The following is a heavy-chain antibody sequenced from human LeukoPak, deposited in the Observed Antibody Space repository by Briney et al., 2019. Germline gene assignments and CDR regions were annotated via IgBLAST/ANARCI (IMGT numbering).Heavy chain of an antibody. CDR2: ISDDGRNK. Sequence: GGSLRLSCAASGFTFSSHAMHWVRQAPGKELEWVGVISDDGRNKNYADSVKGRFTISRDNSKDTLYLQMNSLRDEDTAVYYCAKRPSDYGDYVTYFDYWGQGTLVTVSS. CDR3: AKRPSDYGDYVTYFDY. CDR1: GFTFSSHA. J-gene: IGHJ4*02. V-gene: IGHV3-30*18. D-gene: IGHD4-17*01.